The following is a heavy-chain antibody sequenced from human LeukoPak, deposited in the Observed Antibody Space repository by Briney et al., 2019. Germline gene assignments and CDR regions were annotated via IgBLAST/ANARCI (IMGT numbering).Heavy chain of an antibody. D-gene: IGHD2-21*02. J-gene: IGHJ4*02. CDR3: AKVGRAARRHIVVVTATAFDY. V-gene: IGHV3-9*01. CDR1: GFTFDDYA. CDR2: ISWNSGSI. Sequence: GGSLRLSCAASGFTFDDYAMHWVRHAPGKGLEWVSGISWNSGSIVYADSVKGRFTISRDNAKNSLYLQMNSLRAEDTALYYCAKVGRAARRHIVVVTATAFDYWGQGTLVTVSS.